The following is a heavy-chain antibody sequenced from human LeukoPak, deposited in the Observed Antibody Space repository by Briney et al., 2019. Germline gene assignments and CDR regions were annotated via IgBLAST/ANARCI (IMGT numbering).Heavy chain of an antibody. CDR3: ARDYSSSSMDNWFDP. CDR1: GFTFSSYS. V-gene: IGHV3-21*01. Sequence: GGSLRLSCAASGFTFSSYSMNWVRQAPGKGLEWVSSISSSSSYIYYADSVKGRFTISRDNAKNSLYLQMNSLRAEDTAVYYCARDYSSSSMDNWFDPWGQGTLVTVSS. J-gene: IGHJ5*02. CDR2: ISSSSSYI. D-gene: IGHD6-6*01.